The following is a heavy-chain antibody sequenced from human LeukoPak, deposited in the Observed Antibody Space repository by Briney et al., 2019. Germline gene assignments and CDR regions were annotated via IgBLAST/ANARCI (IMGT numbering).Heavy chain of an antibody. D-gene: IGHD3-16*01. J-gene: IGHJ3*02. CDR3: AKKAFGGVDI. CDR1: GFTFSSYG. V-gene: IGHV3-30*18. Sequence: PGGSLRLSCAASGFTFSSYGMHWVRQAPGKGLEWVAVISYDGSNKYYADSVKGRFTISRDNSKNTLYLQMNSLRAEDTAIYYCAKKAFGGVDIWGQGTMVTVSS. CDR2: ISYDGSNK.